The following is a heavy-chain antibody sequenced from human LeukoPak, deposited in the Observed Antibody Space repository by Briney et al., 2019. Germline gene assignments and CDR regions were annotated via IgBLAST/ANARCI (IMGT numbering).Heavy chain of an antibody. Sequence: SETLSLTCTVSGGSISSYYWSWIRQPPGKGLEWIGYIYYSGSTNYNPSLKSRVTISVDTSKNQFSLKLSSVTAADTAVYYCARDEGRDDYGDFDWFDPWGQGTLVTVSS. CDR3: ARDEGRDDYGDFDWFDP. J-gene: IGHJ5*02. V-gene: IGHV4-59*01. D-gene: IGHD4-17*01. CDR1: GGSISSYY. CDR2: IYYSGST.